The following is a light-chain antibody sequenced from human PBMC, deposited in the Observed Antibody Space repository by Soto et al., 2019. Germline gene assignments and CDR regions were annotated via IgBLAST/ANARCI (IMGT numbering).Light chain of an antibody. Sequence: QSVLTQPASVSGSPGQSITISCTGTSSDVGAYNYVSWYQQHPGKAPKLLIYDVSYRPSGVSHRFSGSNSGNTASLTISGLWAEDEDDYYCCSYTGSDTVLFGGGTKVNVL. CDR1: SSDVGAYNY. CDR3: CSYTGSDTVL. J-gene: IGLJ2*01. V-gene: IGLV2-14*03. CDR2: DVS.